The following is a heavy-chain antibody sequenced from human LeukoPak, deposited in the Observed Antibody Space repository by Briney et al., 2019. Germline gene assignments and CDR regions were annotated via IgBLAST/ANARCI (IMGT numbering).Heavy chain of an antibody. D-gene: IGHD2-2*02. V-gene: IGHV4-34*01. Sequence: SETLSLTCAVYGGSFSGYYWSWIRQPPGKGLEWIGEINHSGSTNYNPSLKSRVTISVDTPENQFSLKLSSVTAADTAVYYCARAIGGDIVVVPAAITNWFDPWGQGTLVTVSS. J-gene: IGHJ5*02. CDR2: INHSGST. CDR1: GGSFSGYY. CDR3: ARAIGGDIVVVPAAITNWFDP.